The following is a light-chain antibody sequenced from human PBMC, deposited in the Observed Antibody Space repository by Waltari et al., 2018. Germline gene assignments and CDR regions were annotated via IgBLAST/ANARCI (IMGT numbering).Light chain of an antibody. CDR1: ESVRSYY. V-gene: IGKV3-20*01. CDR3: QQYSSSPFT. Sequence: IVLTQSPDTLSLSPGDRATLSCRASESVRSYYLAWYQQKPGQAPRLLISGASNRASGIPDRFSGSGSGTDFTLTVSRLDPEDIAVYYCQQYSSSPFTFGQGTKPEIK. J-gene: IGKJ2*01. CDR2: GAS.